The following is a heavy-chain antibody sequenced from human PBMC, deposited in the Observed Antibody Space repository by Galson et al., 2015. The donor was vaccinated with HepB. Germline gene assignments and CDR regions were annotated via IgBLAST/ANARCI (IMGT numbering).Heavy chain of an antibody. V-gene: IGHV3-30*18. CDR1: GFTFSSYG. J-gene: IGHJ6*03. CDR2: ISYDGSNK. Sequence: SLRLSCAASGFTFSSYGMHWVRQAPGKGLEWVAVISYDGSNKYYADSVKGRFTISRDNSKNTLYLQMNSLRAEDTAVYYCAKDPKLLGFRELLYSPYYMDVWGKGTTVTVSS. CDR3: AKDPKLLGFRELLYSPYYMDV. D-gene: IGHD3-10*01.